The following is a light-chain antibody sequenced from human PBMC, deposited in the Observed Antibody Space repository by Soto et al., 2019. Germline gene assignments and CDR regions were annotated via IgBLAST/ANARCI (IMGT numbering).Light chain of an antibody. CDR1: QSVSSSY. J-gene: IGKJ2*01. CDR3: QQYGSSPRKYT. V-gene: IGKV3-20*01. Sequence: ESVLTQSPGTLSLSPGERATLSCRASQSVSSSYLAWYQQKPGQAPRLLSYGASSRATGIPDRFSGSGSGTDFTLTISRLEPEDFAVYYCQQYGSSPRKYTFGQGTKLEIK. CDR2: GAS.